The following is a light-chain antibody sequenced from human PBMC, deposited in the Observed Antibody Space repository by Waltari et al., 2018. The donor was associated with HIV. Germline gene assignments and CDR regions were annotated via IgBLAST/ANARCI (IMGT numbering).Light chain of an antibody. Sequence: SYELTQPPSVSVSPGQTASIACSGDKLGDKYACWYQQKQGQSPVLVIYKDGKQPSGIPQRFSGFNSGNTATLNIGGTQAIDEADYYCQAWDSDTPKVFGGGTKLTVL. CDR1: KLGDKY. CDR2: KDG. J-gene: IGLJ2*01. V-gene: IGLV3-1*01. CDR3: QAWDSDTPKV.